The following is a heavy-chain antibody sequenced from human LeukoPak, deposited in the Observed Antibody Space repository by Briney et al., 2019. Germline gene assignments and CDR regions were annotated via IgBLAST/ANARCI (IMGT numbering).Heavy chain of an antibody. CDR1: GFTFSSYW. J-gene: IGHJ4*02. CDR3: AREGAYGSGSYSDYFDY. Sequence: GGSLRLSCAASGFTFSSYWMSWVRLAPGKGLEWVANIKQDGSEKYYVDSVKGRFTISRDNAKNSLYLQMNSLRAEDTAVYYCAREGAYGSGSYSDYFDYWGQGTLVTVSS. D-gene: IGHD3-10*01. CDR2: IKQDGSEK. V-gene: IGHV3-7*01.